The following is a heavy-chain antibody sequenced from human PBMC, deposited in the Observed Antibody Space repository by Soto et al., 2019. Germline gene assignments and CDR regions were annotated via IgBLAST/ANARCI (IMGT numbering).Heavy chain of an antibody. CDR2: ISYDGSNK. D-gene: IGHD3-22*01. CDR1: GFTFSSYA. CDR3: ARDYDSSGYTPALFDY. V-gene: IGHV3-30-3*01. J-gene: IGHJ4*02. Sequence: HPGGSLRLSCAASGFTFSSYAMHWVRQAPGKGLEWVAVISYDGSNKYYADSVKGRFTISRDNSKNTLYLQMNSLRAEDTAVYYCARDYDSSGYTPALFDYWGQGTLVTVSS.